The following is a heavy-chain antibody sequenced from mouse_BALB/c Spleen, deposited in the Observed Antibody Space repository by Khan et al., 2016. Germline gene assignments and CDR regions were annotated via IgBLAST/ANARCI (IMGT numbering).Heavy chain of an antibody. J-gene: IGHJ1*01. D-gene: IGHD2-2*01. CDR3: TRSGYGYEYFDF. V-gene: IGHV1-26*01. Sequence: VQLKESGPELVKPGAAMKISCKASGYSFTDYTLNWVKQSHGKNLEWIGLIKPYNGDTSYNQKFKGKATLSVDKSSSTAYMELPSLTSEDSAVYCGTRSGYGYEYFDFWGSGTTVTVSS. CDR1: GYSFTDYT. CDR2: IKPYNGDT.